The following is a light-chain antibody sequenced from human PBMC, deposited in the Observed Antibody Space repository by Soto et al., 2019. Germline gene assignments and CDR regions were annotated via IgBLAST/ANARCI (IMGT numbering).Light chain of an antibody. CDR2: EFN. Sequence: QSVLTQPASVSGSPGQSITISCIGTRSDIGGYNYVSWHQQHPGKAPKLMIYEFNKRPSGVPDRFSGSKSGNTASLTVAGLQAEDEADYYCSSYAGSSNVFGTGTKVTVL. CDR3: SSYAGSSNV. J-gene: IGLJ1*01. CDR1: RSDIGGYNY. V-gene: IGLV2-8*01.